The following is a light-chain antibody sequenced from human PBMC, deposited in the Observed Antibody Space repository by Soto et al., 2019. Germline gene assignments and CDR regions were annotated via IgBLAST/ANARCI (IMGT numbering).Light chain of an antibody. J-gene: IGKJ2*01. CDR3: QQFYYYPHT. CDR2: GAS. V-gene: IGKV1-39*01. Sequence: IQMTQSPSSLSASVGDGVTLTCRASHTIATYLNWYQQKPGQVPEVLIYGASRLHVGVPSRFTGSGYGTDFTLTIKNLQPEDFAIYYCQQFYYYPHTFGKGTKLEVK. CDR1: HTIATY.